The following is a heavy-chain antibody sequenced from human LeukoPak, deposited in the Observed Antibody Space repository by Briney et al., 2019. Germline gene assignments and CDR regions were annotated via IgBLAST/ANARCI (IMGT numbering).Heavy chain of an antibody. V-gene: IGHV1-8*01. J-gene: IGHJ6*04. CDR3: ARRRPSGWFEYYYYGMDV. CDR1: GYTFTSYD. Sequence: VASVKVSCKASGYTFTSYDINWVRQATGQGLEWMGWMNPNSGNTGYAQKFQGRVTMTRNTSISTAYMELSSLRSEDTAVYYCARRRPSGWFEYYYYGMDVWGKGTTVTVSS. D-gene: IGHD6-19*01. CDR2: MNPNSGNT.